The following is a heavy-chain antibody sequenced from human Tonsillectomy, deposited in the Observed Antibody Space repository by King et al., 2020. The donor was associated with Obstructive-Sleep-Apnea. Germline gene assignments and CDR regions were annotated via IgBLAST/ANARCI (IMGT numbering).Heavy chain of an antibody. J-gene: IGHJ4*02. V-gene: IGHV2-5*02. CDR1: GFSVSTNGVG. Sequence: ITLKESGPTLVKPTQTLTLTCTFSGFSVSTNGVGVGWIRQPPGKVLEWLALIYWVDDKRYSPSLKSRPTNTKDTSKNQVVLTMTNMYPVDTATYYCAHRSTSYGSGSYHPVGFDYWGQGTLVTVSS. CDR3: AHRSTSYGSGSYHPVGFDY. D-gene: IGHD3-10*01. CDR2: IYWVDDK.